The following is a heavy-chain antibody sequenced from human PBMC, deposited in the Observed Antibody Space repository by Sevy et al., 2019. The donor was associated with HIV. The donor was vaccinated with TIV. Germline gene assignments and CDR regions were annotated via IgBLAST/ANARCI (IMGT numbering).Heavy chain of an antibody. CDR3: VRGSVVVPASADYAVDV. Sequence: GGSLRLSCAASGFLFSDHYMSWVRQTPGKGLEWISYIRSDGYTIYYADSVKGRFTISRDNAKNSLYLQMHDLAAEDTVIYYCVRGSVVVPASADYAVDVWGQGTTVTVSS. D-gene: IGHD2-2*01. J-gene: IGHJ6*02. CDR1: GFLFSDHY. V-gene: IGHV3-11*01. CDR2: IRSDGYTI.